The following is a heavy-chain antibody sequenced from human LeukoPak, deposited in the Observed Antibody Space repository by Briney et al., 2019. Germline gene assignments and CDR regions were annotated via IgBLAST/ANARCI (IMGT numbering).Heavy chain of an antibody. V-gene: IGHV4-38-2*02. CDR3: ARRSGRITRHQYYYYMDV. Sequence: SETLSLTCTVSGYSISSGYYWGWIRQPPGKGLEWIGRIYHSGSTYYNPSLKSRVTISVDTSKNQFSLKLSSVTAADTAVYYCARRSGRITRHQYYYYMDVWGKGTTVTVSS. J-gene: IGHJ6*03. CDR1: GYSISSGYY. CDR2: IYHSGST. D-gene: IGHD3-3*01.